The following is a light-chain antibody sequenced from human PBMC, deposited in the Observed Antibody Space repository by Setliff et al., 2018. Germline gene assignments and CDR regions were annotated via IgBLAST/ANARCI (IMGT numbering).Light chain of an antibody. CDR2: GNN. J-gene: IGLJ3*02. CDR1: SSNIGAGYD. V-gene: IGLV1-44*01. CDR3: AAWDDSLNGPV. Sequence: QSLLTQPPSVSGAPGQRVTISCAGRSSNIGAGYDVHWYQQLPKTAPKLLIYGNNQRASGVPDRFSGSKSGTSASLAISGLRSEDEAYYYCAAWDDSLNGPVFGGGTKVTVL.